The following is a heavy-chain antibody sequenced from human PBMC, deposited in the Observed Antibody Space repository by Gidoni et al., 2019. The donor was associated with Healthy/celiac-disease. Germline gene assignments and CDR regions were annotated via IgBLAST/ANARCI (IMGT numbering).Heavy chain of an antibody. CDR2: IYYSGST. CDR1: GASISSYY. Sequence: QVQLQESGPGLVKPSETLSLTCTVYGASISSYYWSWIRQPPGKGLEWIGYIYYSGSTNYNPSLKSRVTISVDTSKNQFSLKLSSVTAADTAVYYCARDLFGGYDSSLGYWGQGTLVTVSS. V-gene: IGHV4-59*01. J-gene: IGHJ4*02. D-gene: IGHD5-12*01. CDR3: ARDLFGGYDSSLGY.